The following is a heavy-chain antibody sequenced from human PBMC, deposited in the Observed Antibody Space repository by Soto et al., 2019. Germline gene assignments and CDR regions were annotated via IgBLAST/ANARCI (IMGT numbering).Heavy chain of an antibody. CDR1: GFTFSSYE. V-gene: IGHV3-48*03. CDR2: ISSSGSTI. D-gene: IGHD2-21*02. J-gene: IGHJ3*02. Sequence: GGSLRLSCAASGFTFSSYEMNWVRQAPGKGLEWVSYISSSGSTIYYADSVKGRFTISRDNAKNSLYLQMNSLRAEDTAVYYCAREIMEYCGGDCYENDAFDIWGQGTMVTVSS. CDR3: AREIMEYCGGDCYENDAFDI.